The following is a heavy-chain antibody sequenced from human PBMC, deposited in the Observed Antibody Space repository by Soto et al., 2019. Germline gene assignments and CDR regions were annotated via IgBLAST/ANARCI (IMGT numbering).Heavy chain of an antibody. Sequence: EVQLVESGGGSVQPGGSLRLSCAASVFTFSSYWMHWVRQAPGKGLVWVSRINSDGSTTSYADSVKGRFTISRDNAKKTLFLKIKSLRADDTAVNYCARVGIGKYYFAYWGQGTRSPSPQ. CDR3: ARVGIGKYYFAY. CDR2: INSDGSTT. CDR1: VFTFSSYW. D-gene: IGHD2-15*01. J-gene: IGHJ4*02. V-gene: IGHV3-74*01.